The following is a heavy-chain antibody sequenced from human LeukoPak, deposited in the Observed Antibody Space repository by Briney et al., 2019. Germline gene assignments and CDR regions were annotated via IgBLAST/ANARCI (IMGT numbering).Heavy chain of an antibody. V-gene: IGHV1-46*01. CDR2: INPSGGST. CDR1: GYTFTSYY. D-gene: IGHD6-13*01. CDR3: ARDFGQQEGYFDY. J-gene: IGHJ4*02. Sequence: ASVKVSCKASGYTFTSYYMHWVRQAPGQGLEWVGIINPSGGSTSYAQKFQGRVTMTRDTSTSTVYMELSSLRSEDTGVYYCARDFGQQEGYFDYWGQGTLVTVSS.